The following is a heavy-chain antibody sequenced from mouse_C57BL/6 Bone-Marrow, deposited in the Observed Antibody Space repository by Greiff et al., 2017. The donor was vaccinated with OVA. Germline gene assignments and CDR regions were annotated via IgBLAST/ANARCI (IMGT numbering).Heavy chain of an antibody. CDR1: GYTFTSYG. V-gene: IGHV1-81*01. CDR3: ARRWVLLPYYFDY. D-gene: IGHD2-3*01. J-gene: IGHJ2*01. CDR2: IYPRSGNT. Sequence: QVHVKQSGAELARPGASVKLSCKASGYTFTSYGISWVKQRTGQGLEWIGEIYPRSGNTYYNEKFKGKATLTADKSSSTAYMELRSLTSEDSAVYFCARRWVLLPYYFDYWGQGTTLTVSS.